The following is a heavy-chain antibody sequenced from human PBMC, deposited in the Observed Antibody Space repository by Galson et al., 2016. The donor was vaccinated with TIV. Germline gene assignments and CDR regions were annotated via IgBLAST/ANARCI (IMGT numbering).Heavy chain of an antibody. V-gene: IGHV1-2*02. D-gene: IGHD5-18*01. J-gene: IGHJ6*02. CDR2: TNPYGDDT. CDR3: ARGFNYGFDFYYGMDV. CDR1: GYPFSAYY. Sequence: SVKVSCKASGYPFSAYYIHWVRQAPGQGLEWMGWTNPYGDDTNYEQRFQGRVSMTSDTSINTAYMELSSLRSDDTAIFFCARGFNYGFDFYYGMDVWGQGTTVTVSS.